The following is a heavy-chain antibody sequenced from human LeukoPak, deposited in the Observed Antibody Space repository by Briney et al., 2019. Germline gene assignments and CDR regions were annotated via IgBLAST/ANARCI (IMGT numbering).Heavy chain of an antibody. Sequence: GGSLRLSCAASGFTFSTSWMSWIRQAPGKGLEWVSYISSSGSTIYYADSVKGRFTISRDNAKNSLYLQMNSLRAEDTAVYYCATDYGSGSYRRDAFDIWGQGTMVTVSS. CDR3: ATDYGSGSYRRDAFDI. D-gene: IGHD3-10*01. J-gene: IGHJ3*02. CDR2: ISSSGSTI. V-gene: IGHV3-11*01. CDR1: GFTFSTSW.